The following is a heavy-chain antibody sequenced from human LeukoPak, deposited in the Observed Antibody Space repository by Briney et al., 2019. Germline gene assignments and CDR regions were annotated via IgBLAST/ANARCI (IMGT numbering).Heavy chain of an antibody. V-gene: IGHV1-18*01. CDR3: AGDTVPYCGGDRPQPFDP. CDR1: GYTFTSYG. Sequence: ASVKVSCKASGYTFTSYGISWVRQAPGQGLEWMGWISAYNGNTNYAQKLQGRVTMTTDTSTSTAYMELRSLKSDDTAVYYCAGDTVPYCGGDRPQPFDPWGQGTLVTVSS. D-gene: IGHD2-21*02. J-gene: IGHJ5*02. CDR2: ISAYNGNT.